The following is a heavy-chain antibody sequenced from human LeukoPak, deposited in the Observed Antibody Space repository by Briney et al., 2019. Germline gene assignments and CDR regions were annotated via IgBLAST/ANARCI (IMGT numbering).Heavy chain of an antibody. Sequence: GASVKVSCKASGYTFTSYDINLVRQATGQGLEWMGWMNPNSGNTGYAQKFQGRVTITRNTSISTAYMELSSLRSEDTAVYYSAREDCSSTSCYGGWFDPWDQGTLVTVSS. J-gene: IGHJ5*02. CDR2: MNPNSGNT. CDR1: GYTFTSYD. CDR3: AREDCSSTSCYGGWFDP. V-gene: IGHV1-8*03. D-gene: IGHD2-2*01.